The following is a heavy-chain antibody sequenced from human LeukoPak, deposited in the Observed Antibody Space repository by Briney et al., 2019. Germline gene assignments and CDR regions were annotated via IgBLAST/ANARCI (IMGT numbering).Heavy chain of an antibody. Sequence: GASVKVSCKASGGTFSSYAISWVRQAPGQGLEWMGGIIPIFGTANYAQKFQGRVTITRDTSASTAYMELSSLRSEDTAVYYCAGSRSDAFDIWGQGTMVTVSS. V-gene: IGHV1-69*05. J-gene: IGHJ3*02. CDR1: GGTFSSYA. D-gene: IGHD3-10*01. CDR2: IIPIFGTA. CDR3: AGSRSDAFDI.